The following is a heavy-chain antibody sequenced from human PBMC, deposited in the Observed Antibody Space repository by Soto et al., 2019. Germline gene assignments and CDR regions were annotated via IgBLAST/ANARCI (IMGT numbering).Heavy chain of an antibody. V-gene: IGHV4-30-2*01. Sequence: QLQLQESGSGLVKPSQTLSLTCAVSGGSISSGGYSWSWIRQPPGKGLEWIGYIYHSGSTYYNPSLQRRVTISVDRSKNQFSLKLSSVTAADTAVYYCARGSSGSYRDAFDIWGQGTMVTVSS. CDR3: ARGSSGSYRDAFDI. D-gene: IGHD3-10*01. CDR1: GGSISSGGYS. CDR2: IYHSGST. J-gene: IGHJ3*02.